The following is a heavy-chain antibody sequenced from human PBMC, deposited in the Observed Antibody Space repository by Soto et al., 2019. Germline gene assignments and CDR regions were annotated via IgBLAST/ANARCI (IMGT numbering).Heavy chain of an antibody. J-gene: IGHJ6*02. D-gene: IGHD6-19*01. Sequence: GASVKVSCKASGFTFTSSAVQWVRQARGQRLEWIGWIVVGSGNTNYAQKFQERVTITRDMSTSTAYMELSSLRSEDTAVYYCAADHSSGWGTLYYYYYYGMDVWGQGTTVTVSS. CDR1: GFTFTSSA. V-gene: IGHV1-58*01. CDR2: IVVGSGNT. CDR3: AADHSSGWGTLYYYYYYGMDV.